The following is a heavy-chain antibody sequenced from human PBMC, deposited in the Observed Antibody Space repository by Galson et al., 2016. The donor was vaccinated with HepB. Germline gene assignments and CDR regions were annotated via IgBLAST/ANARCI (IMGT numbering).Heavy chain of an antibody. CDR3: ATAVGDFWRDSHRPSSFDY. CDR1: GITFRSYG. Sequence: SLRLSCAASGITFRSYGMHWVRQAPGKGLEWVAVISHDGGNDDYADSVKGRFSISRDNSKNTLYLQMNSLRGEDTAVYYCATAVGDFWRDSHRPSSFDYWGQGALVTVSS. J-gene: IGHJ4*02. D-gene: IGHD3-3*01. CDR2: ISHDGGND. V-gene: IGHV3-30*03.